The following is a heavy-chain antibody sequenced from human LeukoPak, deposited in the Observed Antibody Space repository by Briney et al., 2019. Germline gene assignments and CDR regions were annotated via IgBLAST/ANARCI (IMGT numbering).Heavy chain of an antibody. CDR1: GFTFSSYS. V-gene: IGHV3-21*01. Sequence: KPGGSLRLSCAASGFTFSSYSMTWVRQAPGKGLEWVSSISSSSSYIYYADSVKGRFTISRDNAKNSLYLQMNSLRAEDTAVYYCARVVDGDYIFDYWGQGTLVTVSS. CDR2: ISSSSSYI. CDR3: ARVVDGDYIFDY. D-gene: IGHD4-17*01. J-gene: IGHJ4*02.